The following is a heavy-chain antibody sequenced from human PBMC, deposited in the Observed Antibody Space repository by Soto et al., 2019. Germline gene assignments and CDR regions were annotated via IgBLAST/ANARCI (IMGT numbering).Heavy chain of an antibody. CDR3: GRNPAGTDL. CDR2: IYSGGTT. V-gene: IGHV3-66*01. CDR1: GFPVSSNY. D-gene: IGHD1-1*01. Sequence: GGSLRLSCAASGFPVSSNYMSWVRQAPGKGLEWVSIIYSGGTTYYADSVKGRFTISRDNSKNTVYLQMNSLTAEDTAVYYCGRNPAGTDLWGRGTLVTVSS. J-gene: IGHJ2*01.